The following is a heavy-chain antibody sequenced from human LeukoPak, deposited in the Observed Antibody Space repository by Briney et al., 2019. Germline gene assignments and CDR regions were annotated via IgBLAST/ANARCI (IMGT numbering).Heavy chain of an antibody. Sequence: SETLSLTCTVSGVSISSSNSYWSWIRQPPGKGLEWIGEINQSGSTNYNPSLKSRVTISVDTSKNHFSLKLSSVTAADTAVYYCARGALKWELPPIRARKSYYFDYWGQGTLVTVSS. J-gene: IGHJ4*02. CDR1: GVSISSSNSY. CDR2: INQSGST. CDR3: ARGALKWELPPIRARKSYYFDY. V-gene: IGHV4-39*02. D-gene: IGHD1-26*01.